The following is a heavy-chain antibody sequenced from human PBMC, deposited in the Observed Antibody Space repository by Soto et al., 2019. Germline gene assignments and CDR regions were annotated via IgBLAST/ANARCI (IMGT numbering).Heavy chain of an antibody. V-gene: IGHV3-23*01. J-gene: IGHJ5*02. CDR2: ISGGGDAT. CDR1: GFTFSNYA. D-gene: IGHD3-16*01. CDR3: AKKVLPYGGNCFDP. Sequence: EVQLLESGGGLVQPGGSLRLSCAASGFTFSNYAMSWVRQAPGKGLEWVSTISGGGDATYYADSVKGRFTISRDNSKSTLYLRMTSLRADDSALYYCAKKVLPYGGNCFDPWAREPWSPSPQ.